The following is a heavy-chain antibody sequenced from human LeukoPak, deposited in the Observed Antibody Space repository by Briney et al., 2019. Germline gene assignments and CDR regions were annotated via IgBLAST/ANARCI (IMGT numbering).Heavy chain of an antibody. CDR3: AKHNSDYENGGYFDY. J-gene: IGHJ4*02. Sequence: GGSLRLSCAASGITVSTNYMSWVRQAPGKGLDWVAVISYDGSNKYYADSVKGRFTITRDNSKNTLYLQMNSLRAEDTAVYYCAKHNSDYENGGYFDYWGQGTLVTVSS. V-gene: IGHV3-30*18. CDR1: GITVSTNY. CDR2: ISYDGSNK. D-gene: IGHD5-12*01.